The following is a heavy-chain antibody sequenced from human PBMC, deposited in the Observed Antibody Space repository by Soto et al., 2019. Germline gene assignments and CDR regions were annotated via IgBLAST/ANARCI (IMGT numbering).Heavy chain of an antibody. J-gene: IGHJ4*02. Sequence: GGSLRLSCAASGFTFRTYAMGWVRQAPGKGLEWVSVMSNSGDETYYADSVKGRFTISRDNFQNTLYLQLSSLRADDTAVYYCEKDAERTSGWYYFDFRGQGPLVTVYS. CDR3: EKDAERTSGWYYFDF. D-gene: IGHD6-19*01. V-gene: IGHV3-23*01. CDR2: MSNSGDET. CDR1: GFTFRTYA.